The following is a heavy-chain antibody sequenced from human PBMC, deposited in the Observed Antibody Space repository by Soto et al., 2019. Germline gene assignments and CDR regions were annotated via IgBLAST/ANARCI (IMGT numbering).Heavy chain of an antibody. CDR1: GFTFSSYA. V-gene: IGHV3-23*01. Sequence: PGGSLRLSCAASGFTFSSYAMSWVRQAPGKGLEWVSAISGSGGSTYYADSVKGRFTISRDNSKNTLCLQMNSLRAEDTAVYYCAKTRYCSGGSCYQKGQSTNYFDYWGQGTLVTVSS. CDR2: ISGSGGST. J-gene: IGHJ4*02. D-gene: IGHD2-15*01. CDR3: AKTRYCSGGSCYQKGQSTNYFDY.